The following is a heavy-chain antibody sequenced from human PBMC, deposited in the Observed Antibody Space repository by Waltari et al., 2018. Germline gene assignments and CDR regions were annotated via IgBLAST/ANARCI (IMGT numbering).Heavy chain of an antibody. Sequence: QVQLQESGPGLVKPSQTLSLTCTVSGGSISSGDYYWSWIRQPPGKGLEWIGEINHSGSTNYNPSLKSRVTISVDTSKNQFSLKLSSVTAADTAVYYCARSTRRTWIQLWQRAFDIWGQGTMVTVSS. CDR2: INHSGST. CDR1: GGSISSGDYY. CDR3: ARSTRRTWIQLWQRAFDI. V-gene: IGHV4-30-4*08. D-gene: IGHD5-18*01. J-gene: IGHJ3*02.